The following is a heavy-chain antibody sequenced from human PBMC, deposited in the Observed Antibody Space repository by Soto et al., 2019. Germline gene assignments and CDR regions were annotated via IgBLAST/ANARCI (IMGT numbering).Heavy chain of an antibody. D-gene: IGHD3-10*01. CDR3: ARAPTMEPGSFDI. V-gene: IGHV1-3*01. CDR1: GYTFTSYA. Sequence: QVQLVQSGAEVKKPGASVKVSCKASGYTFTSYAMHWVRQAPGQRLEWMGWINAGNGNTKYSQKFQGRVTITRDTSASTAYMALSSLRSDDTAVYYCARAPTMEPGSFDIWGQGTMVTVSS. J-gene: IGHJ3*02. CDR2: INAGNGNT.